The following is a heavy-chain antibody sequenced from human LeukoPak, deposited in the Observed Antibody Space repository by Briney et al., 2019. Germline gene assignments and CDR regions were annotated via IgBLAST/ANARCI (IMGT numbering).Heavy chain of an antibody. Sequence: SETLSLTCAVYGGSFSGYYWSWIRQPPGKGLEWIGEINHSGSTNYNPSLKSRVTISVDTSKNQFSLKLSSVTAADTAVYYCAGGKGDYDYVWGSYRTNGGFDYWGQGTLVTVSS. CDR3: AGGKGDYDYVWGSYRTNGGFDY. CDR1: GGSFSGYY. CDR2: INHSGST. D-gene: IGHD3-16*02. V-gene: IGHV4-34*01. J-gene: IGHJ4*02.